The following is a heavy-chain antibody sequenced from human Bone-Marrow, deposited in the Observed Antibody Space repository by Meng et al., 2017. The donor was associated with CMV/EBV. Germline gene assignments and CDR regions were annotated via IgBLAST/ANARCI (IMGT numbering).Heavy chain of an antibody. V-gene: IGHV3-21*01. D-gene: IGHD1-26*01. J-gene: IGHJ4*02. CDR2: ISSSSSYI. CDR3: ARDLSGRGESGY. Sequence: GESLKISCAASGFTFSSHSMNWVRQAPGKGLEWVSSISSSSSYIYYADSVKGRFTISRDNAKNSLYLQMNSLRAEDTAVYYCARDLSGRGESGYWGQGTLVTVSS. CDR1: GFTFSSHS.